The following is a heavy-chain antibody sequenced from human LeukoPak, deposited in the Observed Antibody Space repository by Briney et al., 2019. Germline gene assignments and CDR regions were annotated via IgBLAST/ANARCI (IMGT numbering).Heavy chain of an antibody. CDR3: ARTGEIATTLTL. D-gene: IGHD5-24*01. Sequence: ESLKISCKASGYSFASYWSGWVRQMPGKGLEWMGIIFPGDSDTRYSPSFQSKVTISADKSISTAYLQWSSLKDAHTDMYYCARTGEIATTLTLWGRGTLVTVSS. J-gene: IGHJ4*02. CDR1: GYSFASYW. CDR2: IFPGDSDT. V-gene: IGHV5-51*01.